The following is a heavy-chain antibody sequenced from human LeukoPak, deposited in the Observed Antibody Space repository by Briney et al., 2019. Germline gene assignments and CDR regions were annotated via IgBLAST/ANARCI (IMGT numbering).Heavy chain of an antibody. Sequence: PGGSLRLSCAASGFTFSSYEMNWVRQAPGKGLEWVSYISSSGSTIYYADSVKGRFTISRDNAKNSLYLQMNSLRAEDTAVYYCARDYLDDYGDYDFDYWGQGTLVTVSS. CDR3: ARDYLDDYGDYDFDY. J-gene: IGHJ4*02. D-gene: IGHD4-17*01. CDR2: ISSSGSTI. V-gene: IGHV3-48*03. CDR1: GFTFSSYE.